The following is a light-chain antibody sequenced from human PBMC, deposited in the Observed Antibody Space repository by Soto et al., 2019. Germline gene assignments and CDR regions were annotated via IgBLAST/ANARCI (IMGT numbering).Light chain of an antibody. CDR2: DVN. V-gene: IGLV2-14*01. Sequence: QSVLTQPASLSGSPGQSITISCAGTSSDVGGYDYVSWYQQLPGKAPKLLIYDVNNRPSGVSHRFPGSKSGNAASLTISGLQAEDEADYYCSSYTGSSTFVFGTGTKVTVL. J-gene: IGLJ1*01. CDR1: SSDVGGYDY. CDR3: SSYTGSSTFV.